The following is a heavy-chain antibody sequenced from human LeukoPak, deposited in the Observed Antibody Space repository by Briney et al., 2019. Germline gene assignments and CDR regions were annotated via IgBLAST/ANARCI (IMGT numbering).Heavy chain of an antibody. CDR3: ARAGGGDFWSGLGNWFDP. CDR2: IYYSGST. CDR1: GGSISSYY. Sequence: SETLSLTCTVSGGSISSYYWSWIRQPPGKGLEWIGYIYYSGSTYYNPSLKGRVTISVDTSKNQFSLKLSSVTAADTAVYYCARAGGGDFWSGLGNWFDPWGQGTLVTVSS. D-gene: IGHD3-3*01. J-gene: IGHJ5*02. V-gene: IGHV4-30-4*08.